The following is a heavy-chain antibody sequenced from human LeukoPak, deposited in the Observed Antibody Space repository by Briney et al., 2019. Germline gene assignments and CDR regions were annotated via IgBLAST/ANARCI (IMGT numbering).Heavy chain of an antibody. V-gene: IGHV3-7*01. CDR1: GITFSSYW. D-gene: IGHD6-19*01. Sequence: GGSLRLSCAASGITFSSYWMSWVRQAPGKGLEWVANIKQDGSEKYYVDSVKGRFTISRDNAKNSLYLQMNSLRAEDTAVYYCAREALGIAVAGSNAFDIWGQGTMVTVSS. CDR2: IKQDGSEK. J-gene: IGHJ3*02. CDR3: AREALGIAVAGSNAFDI.